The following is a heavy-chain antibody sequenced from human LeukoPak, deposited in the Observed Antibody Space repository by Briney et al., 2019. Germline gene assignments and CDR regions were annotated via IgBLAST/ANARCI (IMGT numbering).Heavy chain of an antibody. D-gene: IGHD3-10*01. V-gene: IGHV4-61*01. CDR2: IDYSGSI. J-gene: IGHJ4*02. CDR3: ASNYYGSGSLDY. CDR1: AFTVSSSSYY. Sequence: SVTLSFTCTVSAFTVSSSSYYRRWIRQPPGKVRERSGYIDYSGSINYSPALKSRVTISVGTSKNQFSLKVSSVTAADTAVYYCASNYYGSGSLDYWGQGNLVTVSS.